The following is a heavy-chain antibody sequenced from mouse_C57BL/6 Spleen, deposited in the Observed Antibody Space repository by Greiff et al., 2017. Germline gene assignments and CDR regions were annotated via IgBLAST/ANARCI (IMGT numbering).Heavy chain of an antibody. Sequence: ESGPGLVKPSQSLSLTCSVTGYSITSGYYWNWIRQFPGNKLEWMGYISYDGSNNYNPSLKNRISITRDTSKNQFCLKLNSVTTEDTATYYCARNYGSRSFDYWGQGTTLTVSS. CDR3: ARNYGSRSFDY. J-gene: IGHJ2*01. D-gene: IGHD1-1*01. CDR2: ISYDGSN. CDR1: GYSITSGYY. V-gene: IGHV3-6*01.